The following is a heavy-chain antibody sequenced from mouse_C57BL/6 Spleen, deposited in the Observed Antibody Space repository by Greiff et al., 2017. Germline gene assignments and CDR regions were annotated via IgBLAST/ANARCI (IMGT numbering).Heavy chain of an antibody. V-gene: IGHV14-3*01. CDR1: GFNIKNTY. D-gene: IGHD1-1*01. J-gene: IGHJ2*01. Sequence: VQLKQSVAELVRPGASVKLSCTASGFNIKNTYMHWVKQRPEQGLEWIGRIDPANGNTKYAPKFQGKATITADTSSNTAYLQLSSLTSEDTAIYYCATPDYYGSSYFDYWGQGTTRTVSS. CDR3: ATPDYYGSSYFDY. CDR2: IDPANGNT.